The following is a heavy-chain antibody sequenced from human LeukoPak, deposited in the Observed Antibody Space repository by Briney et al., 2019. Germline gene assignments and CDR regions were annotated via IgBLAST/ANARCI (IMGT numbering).Heavy chain of an antibody. Sequence: PGGSLRLSCAASGFSFSSYAMSWVRQAPGKGLEWVSTISHSAYTTYYARSVKGRFTVSRDNSKNTLYLQMNSLRVDDTAVYYCAKSLDYGGNRARLDFWGQGTLVTVSS. CDR2: ISHSAYTT. CDR3: AKSLDYGGNRARLDF. CDR1: GFSFSSYA. D-gene: IGHD4-23*01. V-gene: IGHV3-23*01. J-gene: IGHJ4*02.